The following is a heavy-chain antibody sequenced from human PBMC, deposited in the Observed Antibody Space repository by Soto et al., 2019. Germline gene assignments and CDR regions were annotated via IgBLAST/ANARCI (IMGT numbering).Heavy chain of an antibody. V-gene: IGHV1-3*01. J-gene: IGHJ4*02. CDR1: GYTFISYA. Sequence: ASVNVSCKASGYTFISYAMHWVRQAPGQRLEWMGWINAGNGNTKYSQKFQGRVTITRDTSASTAYMELSSLRSEDTAVYYCARPEDSSGWFRLHYWGQGTLVTVSS. D-gene: IGHD6-19*01. CDR2: INAGNGNT. CDR3: ARPEDSSGWFRLHY.